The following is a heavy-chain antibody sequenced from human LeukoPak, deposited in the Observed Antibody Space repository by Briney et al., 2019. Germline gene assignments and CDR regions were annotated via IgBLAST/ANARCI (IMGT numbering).Heavy chain of an antibody. CDR3: ARSAESSSWVEFDY. CDR2: INPNSGGT. CDR1: GYTFTGYY. J-gene: IGHJ4*02. D-gene: IGHD6-13*01. Sequence: ASVKVSCKASGYTFTGYYMHWVRQAPGQGLEWMGWINPNSGGTNYAQKFQVRGTMTRDTSISTAYMELSRLRSDDTAVYYCARSAESSSWVEFDYWGQGTLVTVFS. V-gene: IGHV1-2*02.